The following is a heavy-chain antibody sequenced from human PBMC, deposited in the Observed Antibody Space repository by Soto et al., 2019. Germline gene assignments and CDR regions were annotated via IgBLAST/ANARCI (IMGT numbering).Heavy chain of an antibody. J-gene: IGHJ4*02. CDR3: ASYYYGSGNHFDY. CDR1: GGSISSGGYY. D-gene: IGHD3-10*01. Sequence: ILSLTCTVSGGSISSGGYYWSWIRQHPGKGLEWIGYIYYSGSTYYNPSLKSRVTISVDTSKNQFSLKLSSVTAADTAVYYCASYYYGSGNHFDYWGQGTLVTVS. CDR2: IYYSGST. V-gene: IGHV4-31*03.